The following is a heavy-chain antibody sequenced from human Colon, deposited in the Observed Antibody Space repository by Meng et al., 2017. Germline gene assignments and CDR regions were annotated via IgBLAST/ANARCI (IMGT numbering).Heavy chain of an antibody. D-gene: IGHD2-21*01. CDR2: INSDGSST. CDR3: VSDRHGPIDH. J-gene: IGHJ4*02. V-gene: IGHV3-74*02. CDR1: GFTLSSYW. Sequence: VQSRVGLVKPGGPLRPSCAASGFTLSSYWMHWVRQAPGKGLVCVSRINSDGSSTSYADSVKGQFTISRDNAKNSLYLHMSSLTAEDTAVYYCVSDRHGPIDHWGQGTLVTVSS.